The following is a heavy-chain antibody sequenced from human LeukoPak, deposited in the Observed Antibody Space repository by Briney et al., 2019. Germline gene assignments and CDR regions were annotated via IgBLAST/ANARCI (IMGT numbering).Heavy chain of an antibody. Sequence: SVKVSCKASGYTFTAYYMHWARQAPGQGLEWMGGIIPIFGTANYAQKFQGRVTITADESTSTAYVGLSSLRSEDTAVYYCASRCYGSGSYSYYYYMDVWGKGTTVTISS. V-gene: IGHV1-69*13. CDR1: GYTFTAYY. J-gene: IGHJ6*03. D-gene: IGHD3-10*01. CDR3: ASRCYGSGSYSYYYYMDV. CDR2: IIPIFGTA.